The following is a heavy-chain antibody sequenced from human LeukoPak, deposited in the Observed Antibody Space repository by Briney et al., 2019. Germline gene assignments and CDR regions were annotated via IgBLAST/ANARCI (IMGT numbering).Heavy chain of an antibody. CDR1: GFTFSSYS. D-gene: IGHD5-18*01. CDR2: ISWGSNVI. Sequence: GGSLRLSCTASGFTFSSYSMNWVRQAPGKGLEWLSYISWGSNVIYYADSVKGRFTTSRDDAKNSLFLQMNSLTDEDTAVYYCARDPGYSYALDYWGRGTLVTVSS. V-gene: IGHV3-48*02. CDR3: ARDPGYSYALDY. J-gene: IGHJ4*02.